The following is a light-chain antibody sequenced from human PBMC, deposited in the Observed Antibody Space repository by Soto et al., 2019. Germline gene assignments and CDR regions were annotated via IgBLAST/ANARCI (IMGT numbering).Light chain of an antibody. CDR1: QSVLYSSNNENY. J-gene: IGKJ1*01. CDR2: WAS. Sequence: DIVMTQSPDSLAVSLGERATINCKSSQSVLYSSNNENYLAWYQQKPGQPPNLLIYWASTRESGVPDRFSGSGSGTDFTLTISSLQAEDVAVYYCQQYYITPPTFGQGTKVEIK. V-gene: IGKV4-1*01. CDR3: QQYYITPPT.